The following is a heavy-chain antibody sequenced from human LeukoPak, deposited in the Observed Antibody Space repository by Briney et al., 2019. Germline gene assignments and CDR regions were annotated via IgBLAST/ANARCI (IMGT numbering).Heavy chain of an antibody. CDR1: GFTFSSYA. J-gene: IGHJ6*02. CDR2: FYAGGTA. D-gene: IGHD1-1*01. Sequence: PGGSLRLSCAASGFTFSSYAMSWVRQAPGKGLEWVSGFYAGGTAYYADSVKGRFTISRDNSKNTLYLQMNSLRAEDTAVYYCAREGWKVHCYYYGMDVWGQGTTVTVSS. V-gene: IGHV3-66*01. CDR3: AREGWKVHCYYYGMDV.